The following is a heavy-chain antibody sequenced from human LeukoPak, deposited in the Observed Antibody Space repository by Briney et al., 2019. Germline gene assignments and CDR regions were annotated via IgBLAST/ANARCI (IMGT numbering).Heavy chain of an antibody. D-gene: IGHD3-10*01. CDR3: AKEVIPEWSDKWSGELFDY. Sequence: GGSLRLSCAASGFTFSTYAMHWVRQAPGKGLEWVAVISSDGRKAYYAYSVNDRFTISRDNSKNTLYLQMDSLRTEDTAVFFCAKEVIPEWSDKWSGELFDYWGQGALVTVSS. V-gene: IGHV3-30*04. J-gene: IGHJ4*02. CDR2: ISSDGRKA. CDR1: GFTFSTYA.